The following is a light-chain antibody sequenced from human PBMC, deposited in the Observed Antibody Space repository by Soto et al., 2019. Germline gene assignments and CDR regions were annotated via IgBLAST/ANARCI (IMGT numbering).Light chain of an antibody. V-gene: IGKV1-5*03. CDR3: QQYNSYPCT. CDR1: PSISSW. J-gene: IGKJ2*02. CDR2: KAS. Sequence: DIQMTQSPSTLSASVGDRVTITCRATPSISSWLAWYQQKPGKAPNLLIYKASYLESGVPSRFSGSGSGTEFTLTISNQQPDDFATYYCQQYNSYPCTVGQGTKVDIK.